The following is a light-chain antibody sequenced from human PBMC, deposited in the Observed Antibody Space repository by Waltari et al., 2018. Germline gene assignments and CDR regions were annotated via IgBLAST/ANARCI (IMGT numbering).Light chain of an antibody. J-gene: IGLJ2*01. CDR2: RNF. CDR3: AVWDDNLYGVV. CDR1: SSNIGSNS. V-gene: IGLV1-47*01. Sequence: QSVLTQPPSASGAPGQRVTISCSGSSSNIGSNSVYWYQQFPGTAPRLLIYRNFQGPSGVPERFSGSKSGTSASLASSGLRSEDEADYYCAVWDDNLYGVVFGGGTKLTVL.